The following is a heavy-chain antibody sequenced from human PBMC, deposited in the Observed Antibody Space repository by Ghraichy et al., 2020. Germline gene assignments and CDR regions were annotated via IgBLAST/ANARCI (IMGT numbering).Heavy chain of an antibody. J-gene: IGHJ5*02. D-gene: IGHD6-13*01. CDR2: ISAYNGNT. V-gene: IGHV1-18*01. Sequence: ASVKVSCKASGYTFTSYGISWVRQAPGQGLEWMGWISAYNGNTNYAQKLQGRVTMTTDTSPSTAYMELRSLRSDDTAVYYCAREDHTGYSSSWYARWFDPWGQGTLVTVSS. CDR1: GYTFTSYG. CDR3: AREDHTGYSSSWYARWFDP.